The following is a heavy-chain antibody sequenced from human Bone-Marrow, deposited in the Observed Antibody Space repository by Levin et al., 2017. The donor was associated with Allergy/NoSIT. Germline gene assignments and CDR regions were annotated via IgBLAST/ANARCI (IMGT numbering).Heavy chain of an antibody. J-gene: IGHJ3*02. CDR3: ARISSYSNLLLDAFDI. V-gene: IGHV1-69*06. D-gene: IGHD6-13*01. CDR1: GDTVNTYA. CDR2: IMPILETV. Sequence: KSGGSLRLSCKASGDTVNTYAITWVRQAPGQGLEWMGAIMPILETVKYAPKFQARVMFTADKSTKTAFMELSSLKTEDTAVYYCARISSYSNLLLDAFDIWGQGTLVTVSS.